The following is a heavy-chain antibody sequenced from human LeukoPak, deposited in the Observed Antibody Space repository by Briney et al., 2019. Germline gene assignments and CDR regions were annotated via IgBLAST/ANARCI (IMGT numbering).Heavy chain of an antibody. V-gene: IGHV1-69*04. Sequence: ASVKVSCKASGGTFSSYAISWVRQAPGQGLEWMGRIIPILGIANYAQKFQGRVTITADKSTSTAYMELSSLRSEDTAVYYCARDGAYYYDSSGYYGDAFDIWGQGTMVTVSS. CDR2: IIPILGIA. CDR3: ARDGAYYYDSSGYYGDAFDI. J-gene: IGHJ3*02. D-gene: IGHD3-22*01. CDR1: GGTFSSYA.